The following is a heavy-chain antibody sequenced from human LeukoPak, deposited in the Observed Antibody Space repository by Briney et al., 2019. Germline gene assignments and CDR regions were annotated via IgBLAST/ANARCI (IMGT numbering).Heavy chain of an antibody. J-gene: IGHJ4*02. CDR3: AKDSTPDTFLFDY. V-gene: IGHV3-23*01. Sequence: GGSLRLSCAASGFTFSSYAMSWVRQAPGKGLEWVSAISGSGGSTYYADSVKGRSTISRDNSKNTLYLQMNSLRAEDTAVYYCAKDSTPDTFLFDYWGQGTLVTVSS. CDR2: ISGSGGST. D-gene: IGHD5-18*01. CDR1: GFTFSSYA.